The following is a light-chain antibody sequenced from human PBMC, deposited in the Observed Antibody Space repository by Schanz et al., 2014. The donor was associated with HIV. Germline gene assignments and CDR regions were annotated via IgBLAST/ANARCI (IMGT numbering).Light chain of an antibody. Sequence: EIVLTQSPVILSLSPGGRATLSCGASQRLSSSYLAWYQQKRDQPPRLVIYATSTRAAGIPDRFSGTGSGTDFTLTISSLEPEDFAVYYCQYFGNSGGTFGGGTKVEIK. CDR3: QYFGNSGGT. J-gene: IGKJ4*01. V-gene: IGKV3-20*01. CDR2: ATS. CDR1: QRLSSSY.